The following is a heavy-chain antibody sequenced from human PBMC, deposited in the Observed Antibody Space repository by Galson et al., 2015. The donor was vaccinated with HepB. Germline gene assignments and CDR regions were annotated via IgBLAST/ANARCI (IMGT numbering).Heavy chain of an antibody. V-gene: IGHV3-23*01. J-gene: IGHJ6*02. D-gene: IGHD3-3*01. CDR3: ARNRGPHYDFWSGYDYGMDV. CDR2: ISGSGGST. CDR1: GFSINTYV. Sequence: SLRLSCAASGFSINTYVMSWVRQAPGKGLEWVSAISGSGGSTYYADSVKGRFTISRDNAKNSLYLQMNSLRAEDTAVYYCARNRGPHYDFWSGYDYGMDVWGQGTTVTVSS.